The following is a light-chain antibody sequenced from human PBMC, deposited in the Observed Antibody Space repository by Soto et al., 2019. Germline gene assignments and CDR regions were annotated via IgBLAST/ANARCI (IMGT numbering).Light chain of an antibody. J-gene: IGKJ1*01. V-gene: IGKV1-5*03. Sequence: DIQMTQSPSTLSASVGDRVTITCRASQSISSWLAWYQQKPGKAPKLLIYKASSLESGVPSRFSGSGSGTEFTLTISSLQPDDFANYYCQQYNSYTRTFGQGTKVAIK. CDR3: QQYNSYTRT. CDR2: KAS. CDR1: QSISSW.